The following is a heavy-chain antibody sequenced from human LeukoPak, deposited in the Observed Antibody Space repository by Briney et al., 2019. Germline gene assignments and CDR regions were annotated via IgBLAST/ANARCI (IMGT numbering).Heavy chain of an antibody. V-gene: IGHV4-30-2*01. Sequence: SETLSLTCAVSGGSISSGGYSWSWIRQPPGKGLEWIGYIYHSGGTYYNPSLKSRVTISVDRSKNQFSLKPSSVTAADTAVYYCARNPYGDYGYFDLWGRGTLVTVSS. CDR2: IYHSGGT. D-gene: IGHD4-17*01. J-gene: IGHJ2*01. CDR1: GGSISSGGYS. CDR3: ARNPYGDYGYFDL.